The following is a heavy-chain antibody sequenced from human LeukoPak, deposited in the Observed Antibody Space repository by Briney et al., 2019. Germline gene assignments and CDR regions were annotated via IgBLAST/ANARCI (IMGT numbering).Heavy chain of an antibody. Sequence: PSVKVSCKASGYTFTSYYMHWVRQAPGQGLEWMGIINPSGGSTSYAQKFQGRVTMTRDMSTSTVYMELSSLRSEDTAVYYCARGGPHYYYYYYMDVWGKGTTVTVSS. CDR2: INPSGGST. CDR3: ARGGPHYYYYYYMDV. V-gene: IGHV1-46*01. CDR1: GYTFTSYY. J-gene: IGHJ6*03.